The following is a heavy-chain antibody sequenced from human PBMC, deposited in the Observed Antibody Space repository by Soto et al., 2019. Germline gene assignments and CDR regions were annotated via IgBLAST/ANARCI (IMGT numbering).Heavy chain of an antibody. J-gene: IGHJ4*02. D-gene: IGHD3-22*01. Sequence: SETLSLTCTVSGGSISSSSYYWGWIRQPPGKGLEWIGSIYYSGSTYYNPSLKSRVTISVDTSKNQFSLKLSSVTAADTAVYYCARGYYYDSSGYYYVFDYWGQGTLVTVSS. CDR2: IYYSGST. CDR1: GGSISSSSYY. CDR3: ARGYYYDSSGYYYVFDY. V-gene: IGHV4-39*07.